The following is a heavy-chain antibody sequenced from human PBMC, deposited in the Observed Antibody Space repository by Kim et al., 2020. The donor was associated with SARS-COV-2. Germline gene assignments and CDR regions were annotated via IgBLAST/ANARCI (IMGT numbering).Heavy chain of an antibody. CDR1: GFTFDDYA. Sequence: GGSLRLSCAASGFTFDDYAMHWVRQAPGKGLEWVSGISWNSGSIGYADSVKGRFTISRDNAKNSLYLQMNSLRAEDTALYYCAKSRGYSGYEDWGQGTLVTVSS. CDR3: AKSRGYSGYED. CDR2: ISWNSGSI. V-gene: IGHV3-9*01. J-gene: IGHJ4*02. D-gene: IGHD5-12*01.